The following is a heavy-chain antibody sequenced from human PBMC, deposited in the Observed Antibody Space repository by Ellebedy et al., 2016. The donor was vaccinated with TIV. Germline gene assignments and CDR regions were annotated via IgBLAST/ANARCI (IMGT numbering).Heavy chain of an antibody. Sequence: SETLSLXXIVSGGSINSGDYYWSWVRQPPGKGLEWIGYVYYSGTTYYNPSLKSRLTMSIDTSKNQFSLRLYSVTAADTAVYYCAREVLFYGMDVWGQGTTVTVSS. D-gene: IGHD2/OR15-2a*01. CDR3: AREVLFYGMDV. CDR2: VYYSGTT. CDR1: GGSINSGDYY. V-gene: IGHV4-30-4*01. J-gene: IGHJ6*02.